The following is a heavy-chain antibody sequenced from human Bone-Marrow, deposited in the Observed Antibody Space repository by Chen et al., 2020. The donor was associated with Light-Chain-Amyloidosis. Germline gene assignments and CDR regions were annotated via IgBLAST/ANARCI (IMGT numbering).Heavy chain of an antibody. Sequence: VQLWESGGALVQPGGSLRLSCEASGLTFSNYPMSWVRQAPGKGLEWVSVIGAGGHTSYADSVKGRLTISRDNSKNTVYLQMNSLRGEDTAIYYCATRRGLEYWGQGTLVIVSS. D-gene: IGHD6-6*01. V-gene: IGHV3-23*01. CDR2: IGAGGHT. CDR3: ATRRGLEY. J-gene: IGHJ4*02. CDR1: GLTFSNYP.